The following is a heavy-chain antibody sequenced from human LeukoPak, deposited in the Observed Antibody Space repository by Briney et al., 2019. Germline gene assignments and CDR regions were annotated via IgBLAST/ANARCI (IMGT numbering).Heavy chain of an antibody. Sequence: GRSLRLSCAASGFTFSSYAMHWVRQAPGKGLEWVAVISYDGSNKYYADSVKGRFTISRDNSKNTLYLQMNSLRAEDTAVYYCAKGWRIAAAGSRRYGMDVWGQGTTVTVSS. CDR2: ISYDGSNK. D-gene: IGHD6-13*01. CDR1: GFTFSSYA. CDR3: AKGWRIAAAGSRRYGMDV. J-gene: IGHJ6*02. V-gene: IGHV3-30*04.